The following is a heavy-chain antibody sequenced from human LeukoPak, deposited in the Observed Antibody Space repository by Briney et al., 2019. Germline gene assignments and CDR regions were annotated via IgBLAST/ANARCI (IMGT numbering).Heavy chain of an antibody. V-gene: IGHV4-38-2*02. J-gene: IGHJ4*02. D-gene: IGHD3-22*01. CDR3: ARAPHFFDTSGSRYYFDY. Sequence: SETLSLTCTVSGYSTSSGYYWGWIRQPPGKGLEWIGSIYHSGSTYYNPSLKSRVTISVDTSKNQFSLKLSSVTAADTAVYYCARAPHFFDTSGSRYYFDYWGQGALVTVSS. CDR2: IYHSGST. CDR1: GYSTSSGYY.